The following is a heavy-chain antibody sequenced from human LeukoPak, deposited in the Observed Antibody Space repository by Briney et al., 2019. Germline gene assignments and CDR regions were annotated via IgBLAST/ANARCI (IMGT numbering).Heavy chain of an antibody. V-gene: IGHV1-18*01. D-gene: IGHD2-2*01. CDR2: ISAYNGNT. J-gene: IGHJ6*02. Sequence: ASVKVSCKASGYTFTSYGISWVRQAPGQGLEWMGWISAYNGNTNYAQKLQGRVTMTTGTSTSTAYMELRSLRSDDTAVYYCARVCSSTSCYAGYYYYGMDVWGQGTTVTVSS. CDR3: ARVCSSTSCYAGYYYYGMDV. CDR1: GYTFTSYG.